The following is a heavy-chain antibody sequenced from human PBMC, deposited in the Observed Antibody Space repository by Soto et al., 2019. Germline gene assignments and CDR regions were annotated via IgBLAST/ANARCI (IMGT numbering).Heavy chain of an antibody. Sequence: QVQLQESGPGLVKPSETLSLTCTVSGGSISSYYWSWIRQPPGKGLEWIGYIYYSGSTNYNPSLKSRVTISVDTSKNQFSLKLSSVTAADTAVYYCARRRLRGYFDYWGQGTLVTVSS. CDR3: ARRRLRGYFDY. D-gene: IGHD5-12*01. J-gene: IGHJ4*02. CDR2: IYYSGST. V-gene: IGHV4-59*08. CDR1: GGSISSYY.